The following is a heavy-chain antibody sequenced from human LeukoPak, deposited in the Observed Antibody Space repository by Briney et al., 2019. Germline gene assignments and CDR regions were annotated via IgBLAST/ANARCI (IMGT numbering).Heavy chain of an antibody. CDR2: ISAYNGNT. J-gene: IGHJ6*03. CDR1: GYTFTSYG. Sequence: ASVKVSCKASGYTFTSYGISWVRQAPGQGLEWMGWISAYNGNTNYAQKLQGRVTMTTDTSTSTAYMELRSLRSDDTAVYCCARAFNDFWSGYPSYYYYYMDVWGKGTTVTVSS. V-gene: IGHV1-18*01. D-gene: IGHD3-3*01. CDR3: ARAFNDFWSGYPSYYYYYMDV.